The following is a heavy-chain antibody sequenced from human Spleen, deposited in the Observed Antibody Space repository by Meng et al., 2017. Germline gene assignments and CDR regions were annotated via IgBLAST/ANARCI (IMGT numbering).Heavy chain of an antibody. CDR2: IRSKANSYAT. D-gene: IGHD1-26*01. CDR3: TSASVGATPTRTDY. CDR1: GFTFSGSA. J-gene: IGHJ4*02. Sequence: GESLKISCAASGFTFSGSAMHWVRQASGKGLEWVGRIRSKANSYATAYAASVKGRFTISRDDSKNTAYLQMNSLKTEDTAVYYCTSASVGATPTRTDYWGQGTLVTVSS. V-gene: IGHV3-73*01.